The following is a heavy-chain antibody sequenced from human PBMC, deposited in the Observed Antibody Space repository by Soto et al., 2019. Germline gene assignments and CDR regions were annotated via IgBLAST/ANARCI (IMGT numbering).Heavy chain of an antibody. V-gene: IGHV1-69*02. J-gene: IGHJ4*02. D-gene: IGHD3-10*01. Sequence: QVQLVQSGAEVKKPGSSVKVSCKASGDTLNFYTINWVRQAPGLGREWMGRVNPILSFSNSALKFQGRVTLTADKSTSTVYMVLSSLRSEDTAIYYCATSFGSGSRAFDYWGQGALVTVSS. CDR2: VNPILSFS. CDR3: ATSFGSGSRAFDY. CDR1: GDTLNFYT.